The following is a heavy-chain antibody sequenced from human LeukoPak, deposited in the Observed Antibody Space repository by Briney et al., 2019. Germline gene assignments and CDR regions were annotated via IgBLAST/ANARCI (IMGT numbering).Heavy chain of an antibody. CDR1: GYTFTSYY. CDR3: ARDFLQQLVLGGSYQVDY. J-gene: IGHJ4*02. V-gene: IGHV1-2*02. CDR2: INPNSGGT. Sequence: VASVKVSCKASGYTFTSYYMHWVRQAPGQGLEWMGWINPNSGGTNYAQKFQGRVTMTRDTSISTAYMELSRLRSDDTAVYYCARDFLQQLVLGGSYQVDYWGQGTLVTVSS. D-gene: IGHD6-13*01.